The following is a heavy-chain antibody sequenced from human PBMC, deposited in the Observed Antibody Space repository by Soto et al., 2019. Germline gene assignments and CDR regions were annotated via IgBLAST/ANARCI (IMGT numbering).Heavy chain of an antibody. D-gene: IGHD2-2*01. J-gene: IGHJ4*02. CDR1: GDSVSSNSAA. V-gene: IGHV6-1*01. Sequence: SQTLSLTCAISGDSVSSNSAAWNWIRQSPSRGLEWLGRTYYRSKWYNDYAVSVKSRITINPDTSKNQFSLQLNSVTPEDTAVYYCARDPGLIVVVPAANTSFDYWGQGTLVTVSS. CDR2: TYYRSKWYN. CDR3: ARDPGLIVVVPAANTSFDY.